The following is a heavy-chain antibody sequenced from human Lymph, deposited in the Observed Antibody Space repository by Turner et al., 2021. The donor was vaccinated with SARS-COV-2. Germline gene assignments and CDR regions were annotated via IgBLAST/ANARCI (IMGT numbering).Heavy chain of an antibody. CDR3: ARDRDSSGWVDY. D-gene: IGHD3-22*01. CDR1: GFTFSSYT. CDR2: ISYVGSEK. J-gene: IGHJ4*02. V-gene: IGHV3-30*04. Sequence: QVQLVESGGGVVPPGRSLRLSCAASGFTFSSYTMHCVRQAPGKGLEGVVFISYVGSEKYYAVSVKGRFTCSRDNSKNTLYLQMNSLRAEDTAVYYCARDRDSSGWVDYWGQGTLVTVSS.